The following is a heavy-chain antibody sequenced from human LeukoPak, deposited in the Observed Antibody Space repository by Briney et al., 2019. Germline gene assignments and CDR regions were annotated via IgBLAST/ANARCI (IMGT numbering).Heavy chain of an antibody. Sequence: ASVKVSCKASGYTFTSYGISWVRQAPGQGLEWMGWISAHNGNTNYAQKLQGRVTMTTDTSTSTAYMELRSLRSDDTAVYYCAREPPRGYCSSTSCSQPFDYWGQGTLVTVSS. CDR1: GYTFTSYG. CDR3: AREPPRGYCSSTSCSQPFDY. CDR2: ISAHNGNT. D-gene: IGHD2-2*01. V-gene: IGHV1-18*01. J-gene: IGHJ4*02.